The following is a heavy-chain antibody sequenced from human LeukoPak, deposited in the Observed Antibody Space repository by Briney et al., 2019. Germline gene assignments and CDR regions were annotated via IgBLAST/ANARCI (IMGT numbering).Heavy chain of an antibody. V-gene: IGHV4-59*01. Sequence: SETLSLTCTVSGGSISSYYWSWIRQPPGKGLEWIGYIYYSGSTNYNPSLKSRVTISVDTSKNQFSLKLSSVTAADTAVYYCARDQADGYYPSWGQGTLVTVSS. CDR3: ARDQADGYYPS. CDR2: IYYSGST. J-gene: IGHJ5*02. CDR1: GGSISSYY. D-gene: IGHD2-21*02.